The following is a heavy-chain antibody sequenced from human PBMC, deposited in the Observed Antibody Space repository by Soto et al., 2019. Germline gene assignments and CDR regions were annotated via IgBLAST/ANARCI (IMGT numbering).Heavy chain of an antibody. CDR2: INPGGGST. CDR1: GDTFASCY. CDR3: ARDGSGPHSGLDY. J-gene: IGHJ4*02. D-gene: IGHD3-10*01. Sequence: GASVKVTCEACGDTFASCYMRWVRQAPGQGLEWMGIINPGGGSTSYAQKFQGRVTMTTDTSTSTAYMEPRSLRCDDTAVYYCARDGSGPHSGLDYWGQGTLVTVSS. V-gene: IGHV1-46*01.